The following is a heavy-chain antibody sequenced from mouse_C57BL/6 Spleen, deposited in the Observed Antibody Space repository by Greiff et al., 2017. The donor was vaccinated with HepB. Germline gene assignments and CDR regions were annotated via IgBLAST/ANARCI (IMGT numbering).Heavy chain of an antibody. J-gene: IGHJ2*01. Sequence: VQLQQSGAELVKPGASVKISCKASGYAFSSYWMNWVKQRPGKGLEWIGQIYPGDGDTNYNGKFKGKATLTADKSSSTAYMQLSSLTSEDSAVYFCARWGDYGNYVFDYWGQGTTLTVSS. CDR3: ARWGDYGNYVFDY. V-gene: IGHV1-80*01. CDR2: IYPGDGDT. D-gene: IGHD2-1*01. CDR1: GYAFSSYW.